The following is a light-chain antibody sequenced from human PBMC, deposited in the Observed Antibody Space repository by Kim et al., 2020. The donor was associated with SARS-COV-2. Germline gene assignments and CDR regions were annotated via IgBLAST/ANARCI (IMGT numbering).Light chain of an antibody. J-gene: IGLJ2*01. CDR3: ATWDTGLRGGV. V-gene: IGLV1-51*01. CDR2: DNS. CDR1: DSNFGFIY. Sequence: QKVPISGSGTDSNFGFIYVFWFQHFPGTAPKLLIYDNSQRPSAIPDRFSASKSGTSATLDITGLQTGDEADYYCATWDTGLRGGVFGGGTKLTVL.